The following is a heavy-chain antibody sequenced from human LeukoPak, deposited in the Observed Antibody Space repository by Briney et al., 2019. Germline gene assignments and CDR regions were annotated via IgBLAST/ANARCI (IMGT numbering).Heavy chain of an antibody. CDR3: ARHGIAVVGTGFDY. CDR1: GYSISSGYY. Sequence: PSETLSLTCTVSGYSISSGYYWGWIRQPPGKGLEWIGNIYHNGSTHYTPSLKSRATISVDTPKKQFSLKLSSVTAADTAVYYCARHGIAVVGTGFDYWGQGTLVTVSS. J-gene: IGHJ4*02. D-gene: IGHD6-13*01. V-gene: IGHV4-38-2*02. CDR2: IYHNGST.